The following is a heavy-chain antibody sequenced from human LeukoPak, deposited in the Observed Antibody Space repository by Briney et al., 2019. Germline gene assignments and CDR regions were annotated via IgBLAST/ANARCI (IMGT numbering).Heavy chain of an antibody. CDR1: GSSFSNYA. D-gene: IGHD1-14*01. V-gene: IGHV3-23*01. Sequence: GGSLRLSCAASGSSFSNYAMSWVRQAPGKGLEWVSTISGSGSSTYYADSVKGRFTISRDNSKNTLYLQMNSLRAEDTAVYFCAKDPGQIRSFDYWGQGTLVTVSS. CDR3: AKDPGQIRSFDY. J-gene: IGHJ4*02. CDR2: ISGSGSST.